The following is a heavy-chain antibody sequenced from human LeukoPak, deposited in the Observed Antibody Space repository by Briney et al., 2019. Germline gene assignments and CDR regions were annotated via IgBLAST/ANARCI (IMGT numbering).Heavy chain of an antibody. Sequence: SETLSLTCTVSGGSISSTSYYWGWIRQPPGKGLEWIGSIYYSGSTYYNPSLKSRVTISVDTSKNQFSLKLSSVTAADTAVYYCASKLGYCSSTSCYEIDYWGQGTLVTVSS. D-gene: IGHD2-2*01. V-gene: IGHV4-39*01. CDR1: GGSISSTSYY. J-gene: IGHJ4*02. CDR2: IYYSGST. CDR3: ASKLGYCSSTSCYEIDY.